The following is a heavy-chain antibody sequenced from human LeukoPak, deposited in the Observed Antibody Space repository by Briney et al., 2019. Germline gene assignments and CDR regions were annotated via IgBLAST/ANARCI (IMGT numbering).Heavy chain of an antibody. CDR3: ARDVGACSGGSCALDAFDI. Sequence: SETLSLTCTVSGGSISSSSYYRGWIRQPPGKGLEWIGSIYYSGSTYYNPSLKSRVTISVDTSKNQFSLKLSSVTAADTAVYYCARDVGACSGGSCALDAFDIRGQGTMVTVSS. J-gene: IGHJ3*02. D-gene: IGHD2-15*01. CDR2: IYYSGST. CDR1: GGSISSSSYY. V-gene: IGHV4-39*07.